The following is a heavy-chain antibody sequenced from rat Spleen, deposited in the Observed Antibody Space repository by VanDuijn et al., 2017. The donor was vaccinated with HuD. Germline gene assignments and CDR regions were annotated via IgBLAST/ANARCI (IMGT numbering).Heavy chain of an antibody. J-gene: IGHJ2*01. V-gene: IGHV5-29*01. CDR2: ITNTGTNF. D-gene: IGHD5-1*01. CDR3: ANNWGLYY. CDR1: GFTFSDYY. Sequence: EVQLVESDGGLVQPGRSLKLSCAASGFTFSDYYMAWVRQAPTKGLEWVATITNTGTNFYYPDSVKGRFTISRDNAQNTLYLQMDSLRSEDTAAYYCANNWGLYYWGQGVMVTVSS.